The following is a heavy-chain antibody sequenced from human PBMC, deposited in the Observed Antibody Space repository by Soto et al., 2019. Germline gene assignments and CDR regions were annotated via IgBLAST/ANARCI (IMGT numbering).Heavy chain of an antibody. V-gene: IGHV3-30*18. CDR1: GFSISSHG. CDR3: AKGLSLDGGMDV. J-gene: IGHJ6*02. Sequence: QVQLVESGGGVVQPGRSLRLSCEGSGFSISSHGMYWARQAPGKGLEWVTLISYDGRHKFYADSVKGRFTISRDDSKNTLYLQMNSLRLEDTAVYYCAKGLSLDGGMDVWGQGTTVTVSS. CDR2: ISYDGRHK.